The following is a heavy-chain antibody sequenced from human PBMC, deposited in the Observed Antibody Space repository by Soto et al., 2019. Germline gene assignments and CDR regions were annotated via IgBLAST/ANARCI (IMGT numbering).Heavy chain of an antibody. Sequence: GASVKVSCKASGYTFTSYYMHWVRQAPGQGLEWMGIINPSGGSTSYAQKFQGRVTMTRDTSTSTVYMELSSLRSEDTAVYYCARDGTYYYDSSGYYSKPNDFDYWGQGTLVTVSS. D-gene: IGHD3-22*01. CDR1: GYTFTSYY. CDR2: INPSGGST. V-gene: IGHV1-46*01. CDR3: ARDGTYYYDSSGYYSKPNDFDY. J-gene: IGHJ4*02.